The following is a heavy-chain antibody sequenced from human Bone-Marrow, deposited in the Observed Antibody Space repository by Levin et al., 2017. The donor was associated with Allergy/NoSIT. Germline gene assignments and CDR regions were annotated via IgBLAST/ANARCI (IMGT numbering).Heavy chain of an antibody. CDR1: GFTFTDYW. V-gene: IGHV3-7*01. D-gene: IGHD2-15*01. CDR2: IKEDGSEI. CDR3: GRGAGWWDY. Sequence: GASVKVSCAASGFTFTDYWMSWVRQAPGKGLEWVAGIKEDGSEIRYTDSVRGRFTISRDNAKNSLYLQMSGLSAADTAVYYCGRGAGWWDYWGQGTLVTASS. J-gene: IGHJ4*02.